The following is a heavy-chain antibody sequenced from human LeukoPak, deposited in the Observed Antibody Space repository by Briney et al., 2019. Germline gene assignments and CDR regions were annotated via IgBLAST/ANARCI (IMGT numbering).Heavy chain of an antibody. CDR3: ARLLDNDSSGDPDTFDM. V-gene: IGHV4-59*11. CDR1: GDSISRHF. D-gene: IGHD3-22*01. CDR2: IHYSGRT. Sequence: PSETLSLTCSVSGDSISRHFWSWIRQPPGKGLEWIAFIHYSGRTKYNPSLQSRVTISVDTSENEFSLRLTSVTAADTAVYYCARLLDNDSSGDPDTFDMSGQGTVVTVSS. J-gene: IGHJ3*02.